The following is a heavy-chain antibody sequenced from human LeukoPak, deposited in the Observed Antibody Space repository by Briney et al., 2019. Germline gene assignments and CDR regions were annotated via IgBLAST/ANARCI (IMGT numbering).Heavy chain of an antibody. Sequence: ASVKVSCKASGYTFTGYYMHWVRQAPGQGLEWMGWINPNSGGTNYAQKFQGRVTMTRDTSISTAYMELSRLRSDDTAVYYCARGSSLAVIWSTYTLARGLDYWGQGTLVTVSS. J-gene: IGHJ4*02. CDR3: ARGSSLAVIWSTYTLARGLDY. CDR1: GYTFTGYY. CDR2: INPNSGGT. D-gene: IGHD3-22*01. V-gene: IGHV1-2*02.